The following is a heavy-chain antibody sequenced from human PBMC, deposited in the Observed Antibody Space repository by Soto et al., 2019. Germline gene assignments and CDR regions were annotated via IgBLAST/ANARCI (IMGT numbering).Heavy chain of an antibody. CDR2: ISYDGSNK. V-gene: IGHV3-30-3*01. CDR1: GFTFSSYA. CDR3: ARDFIAAAGITTLPRD. Sequence: GGSLRLSCAASGFTFSSYAMHWVRQAPGKGLEWVAVISYDGSNKYYADSVKGRFTISRDNSKNTLYLQMNSLRAEDTAVYYCARDFIAAAGITTLPRDWGQGTLVTVSS. J-gene: IGHJ4*02. D-gene: IGHD6-13*01.